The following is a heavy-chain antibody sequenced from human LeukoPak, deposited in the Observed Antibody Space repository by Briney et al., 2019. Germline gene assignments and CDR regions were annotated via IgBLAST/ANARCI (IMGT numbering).Heavy chain of an antibody. CDR3: ARGMGATTF. CDR2: IYYSGST. CDR1: GGSISSYY. J-gene: IGHJ4*02. Sequence: SETLSLTCTVSGGSISSYYWSWIRQPPGEGLEWIGYIYYSGSTNYNPSLKSRVTISVDTSKNQFSLKLSSVTAADTAVYYCARGMGATTFWGQGTLVTVSS. D-gene: IGHD1-26*01. V-gene: IGHV4-59*01.